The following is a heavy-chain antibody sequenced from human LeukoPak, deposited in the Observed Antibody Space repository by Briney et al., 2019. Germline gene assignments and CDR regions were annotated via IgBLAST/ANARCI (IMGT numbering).Heavy chain of an antibody. J-gene: IGHJ5*02. CDR1: GGSISSYY. Sequence: SETLSLTCTVSGGSISSYYWSWIRQPPGKGLEWIGYIYYSGSTNYNPSLKSRVTISVDTSKNQFSLKLSSVTAADTAVYYCARPTMVRGVITPGGFDPWGQGTLVTGSS. CDR3: ARPTMVRGVITPGGFDP. CDR2: IYYSGST. V-gene: IGHV4-59*08. D-gene: IGHD3-10*01.